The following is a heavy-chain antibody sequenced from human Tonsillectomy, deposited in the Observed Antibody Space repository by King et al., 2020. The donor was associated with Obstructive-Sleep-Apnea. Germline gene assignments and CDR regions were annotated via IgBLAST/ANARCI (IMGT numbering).Heavy chain of an antibody. CDR3: ARALSGGYPSRFDY. V-gene: IGHV4-59*01. D-gene: IGHD3-10*01. CDR2: IYYSGTT. Sequence: VQLQESGPGLVKPSETLSLTCTVSGSSISSYYWTWIRQPQGKGLEWIGDIYYSGTTNYNPSLKSRVTISLDTSKNQFSLKLSSVTAADTAVYYCARALSGGYPSRFDYWGPGTLVTISS. CDR1: GSSISSYY. J-gene: IGHJ4*02.